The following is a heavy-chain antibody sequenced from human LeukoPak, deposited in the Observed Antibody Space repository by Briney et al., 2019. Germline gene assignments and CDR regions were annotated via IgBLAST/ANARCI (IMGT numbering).Heavy chain of an antibody. CDR3: VRHSSGWGNFDY. CDR2: IYHSGTT. D-gene: IGHD6-19*01. V-gene: IGHV4-39*01. Sequence: SETLSLTCSVSSGSISSNYYWAWIRQPPGQGLEWIGSIYHSGTTYYNPSLKSRVTISVDTSKNQFSLKLSSVTAADTAVYYCVRHSSGWGNFDYWGQGTLVTASS. CDR1: SGSISSNYY. J-gene: IGHJ4*02.